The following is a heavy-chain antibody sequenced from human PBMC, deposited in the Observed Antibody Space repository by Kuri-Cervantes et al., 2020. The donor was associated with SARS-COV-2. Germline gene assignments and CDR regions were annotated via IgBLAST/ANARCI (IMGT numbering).Heavy chain of an antibody. D-gene: IGHD6-19*01. CDR2: IYYGGST. V-gene: IGHV4-59*11. J-gene: IGHJ3*02. CDR3: ARETYSSGWFDAFDI. CDR1: GGSISSHY. Sequence: SETLSLTSTVAGGSISSHYWSWIRQPPGKGLEWIGYIYYGGSTNSNPSLKSRVTISVDTSKNQFSLKLSSVTAADTAVYYCARETYSSGWFDAFDIWGQGTMVTVSS.